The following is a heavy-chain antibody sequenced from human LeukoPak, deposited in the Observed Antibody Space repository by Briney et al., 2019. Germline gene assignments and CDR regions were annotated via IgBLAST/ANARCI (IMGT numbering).Heavy chain of an antibody. Sequence: PSETLSLTCTVSGGSISSGDYYWSWIRQPPGKGLEWIGYISYTGSTYYNPSLKSRVTISVDTSKNQFSLKLSSVTAADTAVYYCASFYQAYYFDYWGQGTLVTVSS. CDR1: GGSISSGDYY. V-gene: IGHV4-30-4*01. CDR3: ASFYQAYYFDY. J-gene: IGHJ4*02. CDR2: ISYTGST. D-gene: IGHD2-21*01.